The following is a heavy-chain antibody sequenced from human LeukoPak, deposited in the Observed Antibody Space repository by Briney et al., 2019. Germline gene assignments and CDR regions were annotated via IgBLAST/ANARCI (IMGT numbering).Heavy chain of an antibody. CDR3: AKVAVPKYFQH. CDR1: GFTFSSYN. CDR2: IGGSSSTI. V-gene: IGHV3-48*01. Sequence: GGSLRLSCAASGFTFSSYNMNWVRQAPGKGLEWVSYIGGSSSTIYYADSVKGRFTISRDNSKNTLYLQMNSLRAEDTAVYYCAKVAVPKYFQHWGQGTLVTVSS. J-gene: IGHJ1*01. D-gene: IGHD6-6*01.